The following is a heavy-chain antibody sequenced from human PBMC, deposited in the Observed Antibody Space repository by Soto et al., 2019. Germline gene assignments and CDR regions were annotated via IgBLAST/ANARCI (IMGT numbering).Heavy chain of an antibody. Sequence: QVQLQESGPGLVKPSQTLSLTCTVSGGSISSGGYYWSWIRQHPGKGLEWIGYIYYSGSTYYNPSLKRRVTISVDTSKNQFSLKLSSVTAADTAVYYCAGGLGSSTSWHRMLGSSSWYAAGYWGQGTLVTVSS. J-gene: IGHJ4*02. CDR2: IYYSGST. V-gene: IGHV4-31*03. CDR3: AGGLGSSTSWHRMLGSSSWYAAGY. CDR1: GGSISSGGYY. D-gene: IGHD6-13*01.